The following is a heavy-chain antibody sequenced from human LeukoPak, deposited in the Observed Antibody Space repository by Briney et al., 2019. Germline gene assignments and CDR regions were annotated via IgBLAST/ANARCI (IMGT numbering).Heavy chain of an antibody. J-gene: IGHJ4*02. CDR3: AREAYSSSLYYFDY. CDR2: MYHSGST. D-gene: IGHD6-13*01. CDR1: GGSISSGGYY. Sequence: SQTLSLTCTVSGGSISSGGYYWSWIRHPPGKALEWIGYMYHSGSTYYNPSLKSRVTMSVDTSKNQFSLKLSSVTAADTAVYYCAREAYSSSLYYFDYWGQGTLVTVSS. V-gene: IGHV4-30-2*01.